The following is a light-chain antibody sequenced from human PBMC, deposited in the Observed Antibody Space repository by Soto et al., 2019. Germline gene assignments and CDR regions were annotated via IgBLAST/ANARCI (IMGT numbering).Light chain of an antibody. Sequence: QSALTQPRSVSGSPGQSVTISCTGTSSDVGGYNSVSWHQQHPGKAPTLMIYDVTKRPSGVPDRFSGSKSGNTASLTISGLQADDEADYYCCSYAGKGIFGGGTKLTVL. J-gene: IGLJ2*01. CDR3: CSYAGKGI. V-gene: IGLV2-11*01. CDR2: DVT. CDR1: SSDVGGYNS.